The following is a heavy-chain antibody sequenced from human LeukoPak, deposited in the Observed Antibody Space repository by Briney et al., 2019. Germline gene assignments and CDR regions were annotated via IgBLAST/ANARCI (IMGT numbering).Heavy chain of an antibody. CDR3: ARVNSGTYYASDY. D-gene: IGHD3-10*01. V-gene: IGHV4-59*01. CDR1: GDSIGTYY. J-gene: IGHJ4*02. CDR2: IYSSGSA. Sequence: PSETLSLTCTVSGDSIGTYYWTWIRQPPGKGLEWIGYIYSSGSANYNPSLKSRVSISVDMSKNHFSLNLSSVTAADTALYYCARVNSGTYYASDYWGQGTLVTVSS.